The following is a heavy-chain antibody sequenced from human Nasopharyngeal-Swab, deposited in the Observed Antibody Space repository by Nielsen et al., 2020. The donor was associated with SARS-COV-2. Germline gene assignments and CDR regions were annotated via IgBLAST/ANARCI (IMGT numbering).Heavy chain of an antibody. D-gene: IGHD7-27*01. V-gene: IGHV3-7*04. J-gene: IGHJ4*02. Sequence: GESLKISCAASGFIFTNSWMTWVRQTPGKGLEFVANINQDGSVKNYVDSVKGRFTISRDNAKNSLYLQMNSLRADDTAVYYCARENWGKLDYWGQGALVTVSS. CDR3: ARENWGKLDY. CDR2: INQDGSVK. CDR1: GFIFTNSW.